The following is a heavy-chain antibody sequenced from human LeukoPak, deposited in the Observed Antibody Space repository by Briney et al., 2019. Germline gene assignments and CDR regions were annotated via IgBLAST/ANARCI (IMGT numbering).Heavy chain of an antibody. CDR3: ARGRYYGSGSYAASY. V-gene: IGHV1-18*04. J-gene: IGHJ4*02. CDR1: GYTFTGYY. Sequence: ASVKVSCKASGYTFTGYYMHWVRQAPGQGLEWMGWISAYNGNTNYAQKLQGRVTMTTDTSTSTAYMELRSLRSDDTAVYYCARGRYYGSGSYAASYWGQGTLVTVSS. CDR2: ISAYNGNT. D-gene: IGHD3-10*01.